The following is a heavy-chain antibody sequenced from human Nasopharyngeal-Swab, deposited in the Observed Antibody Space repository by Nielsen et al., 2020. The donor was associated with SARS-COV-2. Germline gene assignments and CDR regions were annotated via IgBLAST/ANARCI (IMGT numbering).Heavy chain of an antibody. CDR3: ARRVQMGNLFDY. CDR1: GGSISSYY. CDR2: IYYSGST. V-gene: IGHV4-59*08. J-gene: IGHJ4*02. Sequence: SETLSLTCTVSGGSISSYYWSWIRQPPGKGLEWIGYIYYSGSTYYNPSLKSRVTISVDTSKNQFSLKLSSVTAADTAVYYCARRVQMGNLFDYWGQGTLVTVSS. D-gene: IGHD4-23*01.